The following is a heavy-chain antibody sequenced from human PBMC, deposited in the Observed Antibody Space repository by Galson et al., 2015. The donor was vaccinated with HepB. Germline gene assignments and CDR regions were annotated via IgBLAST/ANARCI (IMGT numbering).Heavy chain of an antibody. CDR1: GYNFASYG. CDR3: ARDFSSTPSLGYYFDY. D-gene: IGHD2-2*01. V-gene: IGHV1-18*04. Sequence: SVKVSCKASGYNFASYGFSWVRQAPGQGLEWMGWISVHTGKTHFAQKFQDRISLTTETSTNTAYMELRSLKSDDTAVYFCARDFSSTPSLGYYFDYWGQGTLVTVST. J-gene: IGHJ4*02. CDR2: ISVHTGKT.